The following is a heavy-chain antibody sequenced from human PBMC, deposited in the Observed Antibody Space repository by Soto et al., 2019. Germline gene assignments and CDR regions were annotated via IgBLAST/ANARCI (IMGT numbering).Heavy chain of an antibody. CDR1: GFTFSSYA. J-gene: IGHJ4*02. Sequence: GGSLRLSCAASGFTFSSYAMSWVRQAPGKGLEWVSGISGSGGSTYYADSVKGRFTISRDNSKNTLYLQMNSLRAEDTAVYYCAKVAEAGYSSSRRPFDYWGQGTLVTVSS. D-gene: IGHD6-6*01. CDR3: AKVAEAGYSSSRRPFDY. V-gene: IGHV3-23*01. CDR2: ISGSGGST.